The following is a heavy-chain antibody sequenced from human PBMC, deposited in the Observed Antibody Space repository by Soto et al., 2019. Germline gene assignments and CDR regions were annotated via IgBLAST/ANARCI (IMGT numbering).Heavy chain of an antibody. CDR3: ASSGRGPVGGDSGPPGYYGMDV. V-gene: IGHV1-69*12. CDR1: GGTFSSYA. J-gene: IGHJ6*02. D-gene: IGHD1-26*01. Sequence: QVQLVQSGAEVKKPGSSVKVSCKASGGTFSSYAISWVRQAPGQGLEWMGGIIPIFGTANYAQKFQGRVTITADESTSTAYMELSSLRSEDTAVYYCASSGRGPVGGDSGPPGYYGMDVWGQGTTVTVSS. CDR2: IIPIFGTA.